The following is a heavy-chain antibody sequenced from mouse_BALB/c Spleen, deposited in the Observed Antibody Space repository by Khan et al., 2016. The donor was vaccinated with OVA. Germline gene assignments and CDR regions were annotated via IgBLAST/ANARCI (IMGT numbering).Heavy chain of an antibody. CDR1: GFTFSTNG. D-gene: IGHD1-1*01. Sequence: EVELVESGGDLVKPGGSLKLSCAASGFTFSTNGMSWVRQTPDKRLEWVATVSTGGSYTYYPDSVKGRFTISRDNAKNTLYLQMSGLKSEDTAMFYCTRLAYYYDSEGFAYWGQGTLVTVSA. CDR3: TRLAYYYDSEGFAY. J-gene: IGHJ3*01. CDR2: VSTGGSYT. V-gene: IGHV5-6*01.